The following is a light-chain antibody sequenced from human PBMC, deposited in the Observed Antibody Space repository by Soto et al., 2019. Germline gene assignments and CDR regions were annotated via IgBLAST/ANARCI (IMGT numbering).Light chain of an antibody. V-gene: IGLV1-51*02. J-gene: IGLJ3*02. CDR3: GTWDSSLSAWV. CDR2: ENN. Sequence: QSVLTQPPSVSAAPGQTVTISCSGSSSNIGNNYVSSYQQFPTTAPKLLIYENNKRPSDIPDRFSGSKSGTSATLGITTLQTADEADYYCGTWDSSLSAWVFGGGTKLTVL. CDR1: SSNIGNNY.